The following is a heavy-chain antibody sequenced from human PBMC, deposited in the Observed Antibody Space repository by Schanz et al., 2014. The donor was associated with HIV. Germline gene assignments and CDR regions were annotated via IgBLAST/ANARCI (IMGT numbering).Heavy chain of an antibody. J-gene: IGHJ4*02. CDR2: IGHSGST. CDR1: GFTFSSYA. Sequence: VQLLESGGGLVQPGGSLRLSCAASGFTFSSYAMSWVRQAPGKGLEWIGEIGHSGSTKYHPSLKSRATMSVDTSKNQFSLKLDSVTAADTAVYYCARAKWPPRSRHFDFWGQGNLVTVSS. CDR3: ARAKWPPRSRHFDF. V-gene: IGHV4-34*01. D-gene: IGHD6-13*01.